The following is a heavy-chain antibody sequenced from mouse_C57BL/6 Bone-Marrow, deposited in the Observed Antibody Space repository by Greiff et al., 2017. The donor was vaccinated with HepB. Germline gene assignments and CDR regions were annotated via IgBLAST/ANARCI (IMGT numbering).Heavy chain of an antibody. CDR3: AKFSTTVVATDYYAMDY. CDR1: GFSLTSYG. V-gene: IGHV2-5*01. J-gene: IGHJ4*01. CDR2: LWRGGST. Sequence: VKLMESGPGLVQPSQSLSITCTVSGFSLTSYGVPWVRQSPGKGLEWLGVLWRGGSTDYNAAFMSRLSITKDNSKSQVVFKMNSLQADDTAIYYCAKFSTTVVATDYYAMDYWGQGTSVTVSA. D-gene: IGHD1-1*01.